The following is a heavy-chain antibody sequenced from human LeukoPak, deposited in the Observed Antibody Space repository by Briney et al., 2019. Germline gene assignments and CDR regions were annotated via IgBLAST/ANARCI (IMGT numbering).Heavy chain of an antibody. CDR3: AKGIVTTVTAVDY. D-gene: IGHD4-17*01. J-gene: IGHJ4*02. CDR2: ITGSGGST. CDR1: GFTFTNYA. Sequence: GGSLRLSCAASGFTFTNYAMSWVRQAPGRGLEWVAAITGSGGSTYYADSVKGRFTISRDNSKDTMYLQMNSLRAEDTAVYYCAKGIVTTVTAVDYWGQGTLVTVSS. V-gene: IGHV3-23*01.